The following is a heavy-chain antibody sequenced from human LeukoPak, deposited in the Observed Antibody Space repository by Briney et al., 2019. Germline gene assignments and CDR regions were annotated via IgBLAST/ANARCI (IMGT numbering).Heavy chain of an antibody. V-gene: IGHV3-74*01. J-gene: IGHJ4*02. CDR2: ITNDGSST. CDR1: GLTFSSHW. D-gene: IGHD6-6*01. Sequence: GGSLRLSCAASGLTFSSHWMHWVRQAPGKGQVWVSRITNDGSSTTYADSVKGRFTISRDNSKNTLYLQMNSLRAEDTAVYYCARDSDSSLSDYYFDYWGQGTLVTVSS. CDR3: ARDSDSSLSDYYFDY.